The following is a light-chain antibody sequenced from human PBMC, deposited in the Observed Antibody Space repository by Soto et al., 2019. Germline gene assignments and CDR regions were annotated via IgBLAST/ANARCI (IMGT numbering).Light chain of an antibody. CDR1: QSVSSN. V-gene: IGKV3-15*01. CDR3: QQYNNWTPWT. Sequence: EVVMKQSPATLSVSPGERATISCRASQSVSSNLAWYQQKPGQAPRLLIYGASTRATGIPARFSGSGSGTEFTLTISSLQSEDFAVYYCQQYNNWTPWTFGQGTKVEIK. J-gene: IGKJ1*01. CDR2: GAS.